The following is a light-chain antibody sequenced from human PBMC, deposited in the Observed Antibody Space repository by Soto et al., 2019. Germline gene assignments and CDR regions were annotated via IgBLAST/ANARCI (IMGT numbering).Light chain of an antibody. CDR3: QQTNSFPLT. CDR2: SAS. V-gene: IGKV1-27*01. Sequence: DIQLTQSPSSLSASVGDRITISFRVSQGIRSYLDWYRQKPGKVPKLLIYSASNLQSGVPSRFSGSESGTEFTLTINSLQPEDFATYYCQQTNSFPLTFGGGTKVDIK. J-gene: IGKJ4*01. CDR1: QGIRSY.